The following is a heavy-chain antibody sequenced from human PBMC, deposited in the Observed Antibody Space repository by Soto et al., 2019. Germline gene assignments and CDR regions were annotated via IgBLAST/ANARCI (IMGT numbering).Heavy chain of an antibody. J-gene: IGHJ3*02. V-gene: IGHV3-30-3*01. Sequence: VRQAPGKGLEWVAVISYDGSNKYYADSVKGRFTISRDNSKNTLYLQMNSLRAEDTAVYYCARDRKVLRFLEWLSYAFDIWGQGTMVTVSS. D-gene: IGHD3-3*01. CDR2: ISYDGSNK. CDR3: ARDRKVLRFLEWLSYAFDI.